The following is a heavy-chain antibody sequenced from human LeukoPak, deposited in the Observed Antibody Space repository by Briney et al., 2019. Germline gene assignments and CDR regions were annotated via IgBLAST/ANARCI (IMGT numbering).Heavy chain of an antibody. D-gene: IGHD3-10*01. J-gene: IGHJ4*02. V-gene: IGHV3-48*03. CDR3: AREVTINYYGSGSFDY. CDR2: ISSSGSTI. CDR1: GFTFSSYE. Sequence: PGGSLRLSCAASGFTFSSYEMNWVRQAPGKGLEWVSYISSSGSTIYYADSVKGRFTISRDNAKNSLYLQMNSLRAEDTAVYYCAREVTINYYGSGSFDYWGQGTLVTVSS.